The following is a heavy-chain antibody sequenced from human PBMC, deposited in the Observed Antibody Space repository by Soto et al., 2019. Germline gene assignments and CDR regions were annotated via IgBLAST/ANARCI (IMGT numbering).Heavy chain of an antibody. CDR2: FDPEDGET. CDR1: GYTLTELS. CDR3: ATGGSSSKYNWFGV. D-gene: IGHD6-13*01. J-gene: IGHJ5*01. Sequence: GASVKVSCKVSGYTLTELSMHWVRQAPGKGLERMGGFDPEDGETIYAQKFQGRVTMTEDTSTDTAYMELSSLRSEDTAVYYCATGGSSSKYNWFGVSSHGTLVAVAS. V-gene: IGHV1-24*01.